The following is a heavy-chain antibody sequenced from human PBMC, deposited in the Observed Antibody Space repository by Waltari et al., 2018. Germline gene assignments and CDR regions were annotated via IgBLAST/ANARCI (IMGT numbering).Heavy chain of an antibody. J-gene: IGHJ5*02. Sequence: QVQLQESGPGLVKPSETLSLTCTVSGGSISGYYWSWIRLSPGKGLEWIRHIYYTGSTNYNPALRSRVTMSMDASKNQFSLKLSSVTAADTAVYYCAKFIRLQLDWFDPWGRGTLVTVSS. CDR1: GGSISGYY. V-gene: IGHV4-59*08. D-gene: IGHD4-4*01. CDR3: AKFIRLQLDWFDP. CDR2: IYYTGST.